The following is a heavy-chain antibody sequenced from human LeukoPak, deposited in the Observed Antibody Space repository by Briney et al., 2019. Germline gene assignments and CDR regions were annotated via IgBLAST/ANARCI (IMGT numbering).Heavy chain of an antibody. Sequence: SVNVYCKASGGTFSSYAISWLRQAPGQGLERLRGIIPIFGTANYAHKFQRRLTIISDESTSTAYMELSSLRSGDTGVYYCARDTGYNWNYPYFDYWGQGTLVTVSS. J-gene: IGHJ4*02. CDR2: IIPIFGTA. D-gene: IGHD1-7*01. CDR1: GGTFSSYA. V-gene: IGHV1-69*01. CDR3: ARDTGYNWNYPYFDY.